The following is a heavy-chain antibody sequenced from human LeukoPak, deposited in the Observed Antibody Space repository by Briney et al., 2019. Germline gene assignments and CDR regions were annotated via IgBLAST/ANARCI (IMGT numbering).Heavy chain of an antibody. Sequence: ASVKVSCKASGYTFTSYGISWVRQAPGQGLEWMGWISAYNGNTNYAQKLQGRVTMTTDTSTSTAYMELRSLRSDDTAVYYCARGTTVTTRYYYYYYYMDAWGKGTTVTVSS. V-gene: IGHV1-18*01. CDR1: GYTFTSYG. D-gene: IGHD4-11*01. J-gene: IGHJ6*03. CDR2: ISAYNGNT. CDR3: ARGTTVTTRYYYYYYYMDA.